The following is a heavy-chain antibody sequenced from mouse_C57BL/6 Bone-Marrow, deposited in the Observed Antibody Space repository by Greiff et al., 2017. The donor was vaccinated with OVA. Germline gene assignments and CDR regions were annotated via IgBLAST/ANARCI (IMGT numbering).Heavy chain of an antibody. CDR3: AREDYGSSYDYFDY. Sequence: QVHVKQPGAELVKPGASVKLSCKASGYTFTSYWMQWVKQSPGQGLEWIGEIDPSDSYTNYNQKFKGKATLTVDTSSSTAYMQLSSLTSEDSAVYYCAREDYGSSYDYFDYWGQGNTLTVSS. D-gene: IGHD1-1*01. CDR2: IDPSDSYT. V-gene: IGHV1-50*01. CDR1: GYTFTSYW. J-gene: IGHJ2*01.